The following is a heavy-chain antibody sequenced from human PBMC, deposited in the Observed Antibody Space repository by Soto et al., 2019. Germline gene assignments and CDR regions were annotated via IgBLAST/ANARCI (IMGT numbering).Heavy chain of an antibody. CDR1: GFTFSSYA. D-gene: IGHD6-19*01. CDR3: AKTATGWFSAFDI. J-gene: IGHJ3*02. V-gene: IGHV3-23*01. CDR2: ISGSGGTT. Sequence: EVQLLESGGGLVQPGGSLRLSCAASGFTFSSYAMSWVRQAPGKGLEWVSAISGSGGTTYYADSVKGRFTFSRDNSKNTLYLQMNSLRAEDKAVYYCAKTATGWFSAFDIWGQGTMVTVSS.